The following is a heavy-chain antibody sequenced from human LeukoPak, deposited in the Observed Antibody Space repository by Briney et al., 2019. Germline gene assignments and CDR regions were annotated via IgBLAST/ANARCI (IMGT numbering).Heavy chain of an antibody. Sequence: GRSLRLSCAASGFTFTTHGMHWVRQAPGKGLEWLAVISYDGSHKYYTDSVKGRFTVSRDNSRNTLYLQMNSLRAEDTAVYYCARDSVDIVVVPAAMFSTSKNWYFDLWGRGTLVTVSS. V-gene: IGHV3-30*03. D-gene: IGHD2-2*01. CDR2: ISYDGSHK. J-gene: IGHJ2*01. CDR1: GFTFTTHG. CDR3: ARDSVDIVVVPAAMFSTSKNWYFDL.